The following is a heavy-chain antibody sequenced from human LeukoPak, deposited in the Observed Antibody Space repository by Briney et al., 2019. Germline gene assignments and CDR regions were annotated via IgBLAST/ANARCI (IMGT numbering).Heavy chain of an antibody. Sequence: ESLKISCKGSGYSFTSYLIGWVRQMPGKGLEWMGIIYPGDSDTRYSPSFQGRVTISADKSISTAYLQWSSLKASDTAMYYCARQTQPEWSSDYWGQGTLVTVSS. CDR3: ARQTQPEWSSDY. D-gene: IGHD3-3*01. CDR2: IYPGDSDT. J-gene: IGHJ4*02. V-gene: IGHV5-51*01. CDR1: GYSFTSYL.